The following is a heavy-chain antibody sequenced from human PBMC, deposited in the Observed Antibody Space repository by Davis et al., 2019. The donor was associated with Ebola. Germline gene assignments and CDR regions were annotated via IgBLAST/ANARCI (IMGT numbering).Heavy chain of an antibody. Sequence: MPSETLSLTCAVSGGPFSGYYWNWIRQSPGKGLEWIGEINHRGRTRYNPSLKSRVTISVDTSKNQFSLKLSSVTAADTAVYYCARGVELHYYYGMDVWGQGTTVTVSS. J-gene: IGHJ6*02. CDR2: INHRGRT. CDR1: GGPFSGYY. V-gene: IGHV4-34*01. D-gene: IGHD1-7*01. CDR3: ARGVELHYYYGMDV.